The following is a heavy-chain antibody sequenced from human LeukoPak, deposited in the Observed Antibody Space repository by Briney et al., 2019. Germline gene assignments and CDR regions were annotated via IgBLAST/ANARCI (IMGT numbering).Heavy chain of an antibody. J-gene: IGHJ4*02. D-gene: IGHD3-10*01. CDR2: IGAYNGNT. CDR1: GYTFTSYG. V-gene: IGHV1-18*01. Sequence: ASVKASCKASGYTFTSYGISWVRQPPGQGLEWMGWIGAYNGNTNYAQKLQGRVTMTTDTSTSTAYMELRSLRSEDTAVYYCARATGSGSYYKPYFVYWGQGTLVTVSS. CDR3: ARATGSGSYYKPYFVY.